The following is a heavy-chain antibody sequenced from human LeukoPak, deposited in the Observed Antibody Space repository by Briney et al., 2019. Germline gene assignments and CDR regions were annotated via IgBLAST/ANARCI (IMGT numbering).Heavy chain of an antibody. V-gene: IGHV3-11*01. J-gene: IGHJ5*02. CDR1: GFTFSDYY. CDR3: ARRSPAAAWFDP. D-gene: IGHD6-13*01. Sequence: GGSLRLSCVASGFTFSDYYMSWIRQAPGKGLEWVSYISSSGTSIYYADSVKGRFTISRDNAKNSLYLQMNSLRVEDTAVYYCARRSPAAAWFDPWGQGTLVTVSS. CDR2: ISSSGTSI.